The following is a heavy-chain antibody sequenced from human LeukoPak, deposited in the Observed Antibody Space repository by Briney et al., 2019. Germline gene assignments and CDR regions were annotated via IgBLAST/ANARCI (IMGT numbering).Heavy chain of an antibody. D-gene: IGHD1-26*01. J-gene: IGHJ4*02. CDR2: ISAYNGNT. CDR1: GGTFISYA. V-gene: IGHV1-18*01. Sequence: GSSVKVSCKASGGTFISYAISWVRQAPGQGLEWMGWISAYNGNTNYAQKLQGRVTMTTDTSTSTAYMELRSLRSDDTAVYYCARDPAKSSIVGADYWGQGTLVTVSS. CDR3: ARDPAKSSIVGADY.